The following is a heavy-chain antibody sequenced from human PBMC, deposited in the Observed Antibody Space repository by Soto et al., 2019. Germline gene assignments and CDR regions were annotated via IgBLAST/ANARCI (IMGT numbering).Heavy chain of an antibody. J-gene: IGHJ4*02. V-gene: IGHV1-8*01. CDR3: EVTTGY. CDR2: MSPDSGNA. D-gene: IGHD2-21*02. Sequence: QVQVVQSRAEVKKPGASVKVSCKTSGYTFTDYDINWVRQAPGQGLEYMGWMSPDSGNAGYAKQFQGRVTMTSDTSISTAYMVLSSLRSEDTAVYYCEVTTGYWGQGTLVTVSS. CDR1: GYTFTDYD.